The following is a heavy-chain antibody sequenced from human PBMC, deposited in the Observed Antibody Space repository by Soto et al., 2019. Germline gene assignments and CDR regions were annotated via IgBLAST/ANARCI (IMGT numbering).Heavy chain of an antibody. CDR2: IYGGGTT. CDR3: VQTTGWPGFDF. V-gene: IGHV3-53*01. D-gene: IGHD6-19*01. Sequence: EVQLVESGGGVIQPGGSLRLSCAASGFAVSSKSMTWVRQAPGTGLEWVSVIYGGGTTYYSDSVKGRFTISRDTSKNTLYRQMNSLRAEDTAVYYCVQTTGWPGFDFWGQGTLVTVSS. J-gene: IGHJ4*02. CDR1: GFAVSSKS.